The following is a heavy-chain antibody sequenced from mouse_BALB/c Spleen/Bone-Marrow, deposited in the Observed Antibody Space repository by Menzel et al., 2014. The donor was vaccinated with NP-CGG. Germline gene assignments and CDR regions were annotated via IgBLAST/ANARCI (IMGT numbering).Heavy chain of an antibody. CDR1: GFTFTDYY. V-gene: IGHV7-3*02. Sequence: EVMLVESGGGLVQPGGSLRLSCATSGFTFTDYYMSWVRQPPGKALEWLGFIRNKANGYTTEYSASVKGRFTISIDNSQSILYLQMNTLRAEDSATYYCARDDYYAMDYWGQGASVTVSS. CDR3: ARDDYYAMDY. CDR2: IRNKANGYTT. J-gene: IGHJ4*01.